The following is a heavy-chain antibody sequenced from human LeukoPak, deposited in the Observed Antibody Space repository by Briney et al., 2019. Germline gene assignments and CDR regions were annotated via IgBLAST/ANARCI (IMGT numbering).Heavy chain of an antibody. D-gene: IGHD3-3*01. J-gene: IGHJ4*02. V-gene: IGHV4-39*01. CDR2: IYYSGST. CDR3: ATNYDFWSGYCSHFDY. Sequence: SETLSLTCIVSGGSISSSSYYWGWIRQPPGKGLEWIGSIYYSGSTYYNPSLKSRVTISVDTSKNQFSLKLSSVTAADTAVYYCATNYDFWSGYCSHFDYWGQGTLVTVSS. CDR1: GGSISSSSYY.